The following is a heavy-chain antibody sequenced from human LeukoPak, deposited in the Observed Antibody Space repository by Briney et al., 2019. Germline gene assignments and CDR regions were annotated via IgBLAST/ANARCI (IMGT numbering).Heavy chain of an antibody. CDR3: ARPGDGWNYAEAY. CDR2: IKQDGNEK. Sequence: GGSLRLSCAASGFTFSNYWMSWVRQAPGKGLEWVANIKQDGNEKYYVDSVKGRFTISRDNAKNSLYLQMNSLRAEDTAVYFCARPGDGWNYAEAYWGQGTLVTVSS. V-gene: IGHV3-7*01. J-gene: IGHJ4*02. D-gene: IGHD1-7*01. CDR1: GFTFSNYW.